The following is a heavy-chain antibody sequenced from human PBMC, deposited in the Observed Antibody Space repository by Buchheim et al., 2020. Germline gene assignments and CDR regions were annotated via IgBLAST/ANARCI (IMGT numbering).Heavy chain of an antibody. J-gene: IGHJ6*02. CDR3: ARDQLGLLEDYYYGMDV. CDR2: ISSSGSTI. Sequence: EVQLVESGGGLVQPGGSLRLSCAASGFTFSSYEMNWVRQAPGKGLEWVSYISSSGSTIYYADSVKGRFTISRDNAKNSLYLQMNSLRAEDTAVYYCARDQLGLLEDYYYGMDVWGQGTT. D-gene: IGHD2-2*01. V-gene: IGHV3-48*03. CDR1: GFTFSSYE.